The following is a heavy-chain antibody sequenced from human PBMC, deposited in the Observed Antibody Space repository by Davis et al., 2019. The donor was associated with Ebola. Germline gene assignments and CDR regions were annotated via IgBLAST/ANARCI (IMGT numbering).Heavy chain of an antibody. CDR3: ATGGYYYYYGMDV. Sequence: MPGGSLRLSCAVYGGSFSGYYWSWIRQPPGKGLEWIGEINHSGSTNYNPSLKSRVTISVDTSKNQFSLKLSSVTAADTAVYYCATGGYYYYYGMDVWGQGTTVTVSS. D-gene: IGHD3-16*01. V-gene: IGHV4-34*01. J-gene: IGHJ6*02. CDR1: GGSFSGYY. CDR2: INHSGST.